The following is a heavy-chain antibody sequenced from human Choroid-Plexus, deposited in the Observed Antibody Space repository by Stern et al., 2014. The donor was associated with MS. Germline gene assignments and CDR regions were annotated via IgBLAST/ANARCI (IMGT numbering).Heavy chain of an antibody. CDR3: AKDRQYLTYFFDH. J-gene: IGHJ5*02. D-gene: IGHD2/OR15-2a*01. CDR2: VSYDGSNK. CDR1: GFTFGSCA. Sequence: QLVESGGGVVQPGRPLRLSCVASGFTFGSCAMHWVRPAPGKGLEWVAGVSYDGSNKYYADSVKGRFTISRDNSQNTLYIQMSSLRPEDTAVYYCAKDRQYLTYFFDHWGQGSLVTVSS. V-gene: IGHV3-30*18.